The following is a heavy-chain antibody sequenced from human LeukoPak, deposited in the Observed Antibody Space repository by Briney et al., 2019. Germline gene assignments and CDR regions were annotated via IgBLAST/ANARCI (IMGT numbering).Heavy chain of an antibody. J-gene: IGHJ4*02. CDR2: IYYSGST. D-gene: IGHD5-18*01. CDR3: ARRRYSYGYAGYYFDY. CDR1: GGSISSYY. Sequence: SETLSLTCTVSGGSISSYYWSWIRQPPGKGLEWIGYIYYSGSTNYNPSLKSRVTISVDTSKNQFSLKLSSVTAADTAVYYCARRRYSYGYAGYYFDYWGQGTLVTVSS. V-gene: IGHV4-59*08.